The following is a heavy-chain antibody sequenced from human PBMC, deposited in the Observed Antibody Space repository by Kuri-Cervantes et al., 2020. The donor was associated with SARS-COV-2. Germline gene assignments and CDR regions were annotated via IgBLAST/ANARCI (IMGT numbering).Heavy chain of an antibody. J-gene: IGHJ6*02. CDR1: GGSFSGYY. V-gene: IGHV4-34*01. CDR3: ASEAVAGSLYYYYGMDV. CDR2: NYYSGST. Sequence: GSLRLSCVFYGGSFSGYYWSWIRQPPGKGLEWIGSNYYSGSTYYNPSLKSRFTISVDTSKNQFSLKLSSVTAADTAVYYCASEAVAGSLYYYYGMDVWGQGTTVTVSS. D-gene: IGHD6-19*01.